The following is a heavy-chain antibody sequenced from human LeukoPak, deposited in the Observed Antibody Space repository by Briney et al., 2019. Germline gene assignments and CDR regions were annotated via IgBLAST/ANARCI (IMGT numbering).Heavy chain of an antibody. D-gene: IGHD6-19*01. CDR2: ISYDGSNK. CDR1: GFTFSSYA. V-gene: IGHV3-30-3*01. Sequence: GGSLRLSCAASGFTFSSYAMHWVRQAPGKGLEWVAVISYDGSNKYYADSVKGRFTISRDNSKNTLYLQMSSLRAEDTAVYYCARDVVAGSGWYYYGMDVWGQGTTVTVSS. J-gene: IGHJ6*02. CDR3: ARDVVAGSGWYYYGMDV.